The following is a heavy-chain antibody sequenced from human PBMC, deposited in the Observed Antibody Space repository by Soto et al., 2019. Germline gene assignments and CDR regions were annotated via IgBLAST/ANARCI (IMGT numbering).Heavy chain of an antibody. J-gene: IGHJ5*02. CDR3: AKDVFHIAAAGTSDFS. D-gene: IGHD6-13*01. Sequence: PGGSLRLSCAASGFTFSSYAMSWVRQAPGKGLEWVSAISGSGGSTYYADSVKGRFTISRDNSKNTLYLQMNSLRAEDTAVYYCAKDVFHIAAAGTSDFSWGQGTLVTVSS. CDR1: GFTFSSYA. V-gene: IGHV3-23*01. CDR2: ISGSGGST.